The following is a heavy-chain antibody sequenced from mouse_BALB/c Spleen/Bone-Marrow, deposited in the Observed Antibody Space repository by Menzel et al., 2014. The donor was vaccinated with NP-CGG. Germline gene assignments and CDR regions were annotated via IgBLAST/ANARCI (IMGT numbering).Heavy chain of an antibody. Sequence: EVKLMESGGGLVQPGGSRKLSCAASGFTFSSFGMHWVRQAPEKGLEWVAYISSGSSTIYYADTVKGRFTISRDNPKNTLYLQMTSQRSEDTAMDYCARDVPLYDVGYFDYWGQGTTLTVSS. V-gene: IGHV5-17*02. J-gene: IGHJ2*01. D-gene: IGHD2-14*01. CDR2: ISSGSSTI. CDR3: ARDVPLYDVGYFDY. CDR1: GFTFSSFG.